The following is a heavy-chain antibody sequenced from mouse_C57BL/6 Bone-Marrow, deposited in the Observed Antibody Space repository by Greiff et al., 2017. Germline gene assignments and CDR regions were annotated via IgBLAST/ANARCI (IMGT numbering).Heavy chain of an antibody. V-gene: IGHV1-72*01. CDR3: AHGDYFYWYFAV. J-gene: IGHJ1*03. D-gene: IGHD2-13*01. CDR2: IDPNSGGT. CDR1: GYTFTSYW. Sequence: QVQLQQPGAELVKPGASVKLSCKASGYTFTSYWMHWVKQRPGRGLEWIGRIDPNSGGTKYNEKFKSKATLTVDKPSSTAYMQLSSLTSKDSAVYYCAHGDYFYWYFAVWGTGTTVTVSS.